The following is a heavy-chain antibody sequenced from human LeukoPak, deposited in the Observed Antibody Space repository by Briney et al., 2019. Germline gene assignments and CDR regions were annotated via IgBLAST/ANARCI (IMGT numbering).Heavy chain of an antibody. CDR3: ARGAGSSWFDP. V-gene: IGHV1-2*02. CDR2: INPNTGGT. Sequence: ASVKASCKASGHTFTTKYIHWVRQAPGQGLEWMGWINPNTGGTQYAQKFQGTVTMTRDTSISTAYVELTSLRSDDTAVYYCARGAGSSWFDPWGQGTLVTVSS. D-gene: IGHD6-13*01. CDR1: GHTFTTKY. J-gene: IGHJ5*02.